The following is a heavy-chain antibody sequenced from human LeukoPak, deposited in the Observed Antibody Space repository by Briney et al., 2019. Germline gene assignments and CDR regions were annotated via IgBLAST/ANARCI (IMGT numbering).Heavy chain of an antibody. J-gene: IGHJ5*02. Sequence: PGGSLRLSCAASGFTVSSSYMNSVRQAPGKGLEWVSVIYSGGSTYYADSVKGRFTISRDNSKNTLYLQMNSLRAEDTAVYYCARDSNFDWFDPWGQGTLVTVSS. CDR2: IYSGGST. CDR3: ARDSNFDWFDP. CDR1: GFTVSSSY. D-gene: IGHD1-7*01. V-gene: IGHV3-66*01.